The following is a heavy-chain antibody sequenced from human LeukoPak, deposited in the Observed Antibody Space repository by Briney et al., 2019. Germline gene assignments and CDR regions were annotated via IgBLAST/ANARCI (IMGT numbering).Heavy chain of an antibody. CDR2: ISHSGGSA. CDR3: AKYTALVTTDY. J-gene: IGHJ4*02. D-gene: IGHD5-18*01. Sequence: GGSLRLSCAASGFTFSSYAMSWVRQAPGKGLEWVSAISHSGGSAYYADSVKGRFTISRDNSKNTLYLQMNSLRAEDTAVYYCAKYTALVTTDYWGQGTLVTVSS. V-gene: IGHV3-23*01. CDR1: GFTFSSYA.